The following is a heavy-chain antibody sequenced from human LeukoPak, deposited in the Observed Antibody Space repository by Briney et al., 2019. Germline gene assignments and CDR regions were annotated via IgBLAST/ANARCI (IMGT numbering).Heavy chain of an antibody. D-gene: IGHD3-22*01. CDR1: GFSFSGSA. CDR3: PRKFDTSGYFDY. J-gene: IGHJ4*02. V-gene: IGHV3-23*01. CDR2: ISGGGDSA. Sequence: GGSLRLSCIASGFSFSGSAMSWVRQAPGKGLEWVSAISGGGDSAYYADSVRGRFTISRDNSKNTPYLQMNSLRAEDTAVYYCPRKFDTSGYFDYWGQGTLVTVSS.